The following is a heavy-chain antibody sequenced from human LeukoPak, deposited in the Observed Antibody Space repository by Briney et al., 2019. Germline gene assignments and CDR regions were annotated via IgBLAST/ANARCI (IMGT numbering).Heavy chain of an antibody. V-gene: IGHV3-15*04. CDR1: GFSFSDAW. D-gene: IGHD3-10*01. J-gene: IGHJ4*02. Sequence: GGSHRLSCAASGFSFSDAWMSWVRQVPGKGLEWVGRIESKTDGGTTDYAAPVKGRFTISRDDSTNTLYLQMNSLKSEDTAVYYCTTYGSGRKFDYWGQGILVTVSS. CDR3: TTYGSGRKFDY. CDR2: IESKTDGGTT.